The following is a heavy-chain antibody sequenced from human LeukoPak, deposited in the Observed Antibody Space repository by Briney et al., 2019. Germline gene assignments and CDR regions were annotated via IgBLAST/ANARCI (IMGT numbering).Heavy chain of an antibody. D-gene: IGHD1-26*01. Sequence: PGRSLRLSCAASGFTFSSYGMHWVRQAPGRGLEWVAVISYDGSNKYYADSVKGRFTISRDNSKNTLYLQMNSLRAEDTAVYYCTKDACEWELLWEFDYWGQGTLVTVSS. CDR1: GFTFSSYG. J-gene: IGHJ4*02. CDR2: ISYDGSNK. V-gene: IGHV3-30*18. CDR3: TKDACEWELLWEFDY.